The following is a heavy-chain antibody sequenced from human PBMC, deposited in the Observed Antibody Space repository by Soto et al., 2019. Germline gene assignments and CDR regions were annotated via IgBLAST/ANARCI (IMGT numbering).Heavy chain of an antibody. J-gene: IGHJ4*02. Sequence: GSLRLSCAASGFTFSTYAMGWVRQAPGKGLEWVSTIDNSGGITYYADSVKGRFTIFRDNSKNTLFLQMTSLRAEDTAVYYCAKGGYTFAYEWGQGTMVTVS. V-gene: IGHV3-23*05. CDR3: AKGGYTFAYE. CDR1: GFTFSTYA. D-gene: IGHD5-18*01. CDR2: IDNSGGIT.